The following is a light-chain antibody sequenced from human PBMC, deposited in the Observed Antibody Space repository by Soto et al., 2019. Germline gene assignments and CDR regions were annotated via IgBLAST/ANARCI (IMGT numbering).Light chain of an antibody. CDR3: QQYNNGPPLT. V-gene: IGKV3-15*01. J-gene: IGKJ4*01. CDR2: GAS. Sequence: EIHMTQSQTTLSASHGAPATLSWRASQSVSSNLAWYQQKPGQAPRLLIYGASTRATGIPARFSGSGSGTEFTLTISSLQSEDFAVYYCQQYNNGPPLTFGGGTKVDIK. CDR1: QSVSSN.